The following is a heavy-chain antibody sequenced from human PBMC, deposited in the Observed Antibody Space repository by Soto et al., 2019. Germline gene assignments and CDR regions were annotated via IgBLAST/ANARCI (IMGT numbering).Heavy chain of an antibody. D-gene: IGHD6-6*01. CDR3: ARTLSIATRQFDF. J-gene: IGHJ4*01. CDR1: GVSITGHY. Sequence: SETLSLTCTVSGVSITGHYWTWTRQSPGKGLEWIGYIYYSGDTNYNPSLKSRVTISMDTSRNQFSLKLASVTAADTAVYYCARTLSIATRQFDFWGHGILVTVS. V-gene: IGHV4-59*11. CDR2: IYYSGDT.